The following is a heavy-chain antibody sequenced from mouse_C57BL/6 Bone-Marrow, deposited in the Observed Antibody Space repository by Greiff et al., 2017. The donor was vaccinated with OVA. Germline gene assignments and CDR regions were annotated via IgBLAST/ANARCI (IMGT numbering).Heavy chain of an antibody. CDR2: IDPETCGT. CDR3: YDTPFAY. V-gene: IGHV1-23*01. Sequence: QVQLQQSGAELVRPGASVKLSCKASGYTFTDYEMHCVTQTPVHGLEWIGAIDPETCGTAYNQKFNGKDTLTSDKSSSTAYRALRSLTSEDSAVYYSYDTPFAYWGQGTLVTVAA. D-gene: IGHD2-12*01. CDR1: GYTFTDYE. J-gene: IGHJ3*01.